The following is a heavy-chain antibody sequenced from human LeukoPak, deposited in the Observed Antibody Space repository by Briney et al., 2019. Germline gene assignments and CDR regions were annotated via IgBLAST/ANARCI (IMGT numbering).Heavy chain of an antibody. CDR1: GFTFSTYW. CDR3: ARDQWRLFDY. Sequence: GGSLRLSCVVSGFTFSTYWMTWVRQAPGKGLEWVASIKEDGFDKYYVDSAKGRFTISRDSAKNTLFLQMNTLRGEDTAVYYCARDQWRLFDYWGQGTLVTVSS. CDR2: IKEDGFDK. J-gene: IGHJ4*02. V-gene: IGHV3-7*04. D-gene: IGHD2-21*02.